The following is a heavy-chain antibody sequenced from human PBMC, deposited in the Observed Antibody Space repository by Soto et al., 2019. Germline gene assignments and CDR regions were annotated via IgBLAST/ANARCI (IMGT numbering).Heavy chain of an antibody. CDR3: PKDRVPNDSSGYYSILTDS. CDR2: ISSTGAGT. V-gene: IGHV3-23*01. J-gene: IGHJ4*02. D-gene: IGHD3-22*01. Sequence: EVQLLESGGDLVQPGGSLRLSCAASRFTFSKFAMTWARQAPGKGLEWVSAISSTGAGTYYVDSVKGRFTVSRDNAKNTLYLQMHSLRAEDTAVYYCPKDRVPNDSSGYYSILTDSWGQGTVVTVSS. CDR1: RFTFSKFA.